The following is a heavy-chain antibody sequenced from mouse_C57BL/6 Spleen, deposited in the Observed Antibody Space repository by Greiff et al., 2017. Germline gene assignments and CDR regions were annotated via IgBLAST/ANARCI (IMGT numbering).Heavy chain of an antibody. CDR2: ISDGGSYT. J-gene: IGHJ4*01. CDR3: ARDYDYDGGAMDY. V-gene: IGHV5-4*01. Sequence: EVMLVESGGGLVKPGGSLKLSCAASGFTFSSYAMSWVRQTPEKRLEWVATISDGGSYTYYPDNVKGRFTISRDNAKNNLYLQMGHLKSEETAMYYCARDYDYDGGAMDYWGQGTSVTVSS. D-gene: IGHD2-4*01. CDR1: GFTFSSYA.